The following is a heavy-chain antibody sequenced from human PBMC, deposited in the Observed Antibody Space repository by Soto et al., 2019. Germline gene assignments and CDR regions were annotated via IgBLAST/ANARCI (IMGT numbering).Heavy chain of an antibody. CDR3: VRAAGYSGNDYVYYYGTDV. CDR1: GFTFSSYG. J-gene: IGHJ6*02. CDR2: VWYDGGNK. Sequence: QVQLVESGGGVVQPGRSMRLSCAASGFTFSSYGMHWVRQAPGKGLEWVALVWYDGGNKYYADSVKGRFTISRDNSKNTLYLQMNILRDEDTAVYYCVRAAGYSGNDYVYYYGTDVWGQGTTVTVSS. D-gene: IGHD5-12*01. V-gene: IGHV3-33*01.